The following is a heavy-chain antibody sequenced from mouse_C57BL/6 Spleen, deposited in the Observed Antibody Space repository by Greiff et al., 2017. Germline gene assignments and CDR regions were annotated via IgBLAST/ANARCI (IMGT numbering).Heavy chain of an antibody. D-gene: IGHD4-1*01. CDR2: IDPETGGT. CDR3: TREDWDY. Sequence: VQRVESGAELVRPGASVTLSCQASGYTFTDYEMHWVKQTPVHGLEWIGAIDPETGGTAYNQKFKGKAILTADKSSSTAYMELRSLTSEDSAVYYCTREDWDYWGQGTTLTVSS. CDR1: GYTFTDYE. J-gene: IGHJ2*01. V-gene: IGHV1-15*01.